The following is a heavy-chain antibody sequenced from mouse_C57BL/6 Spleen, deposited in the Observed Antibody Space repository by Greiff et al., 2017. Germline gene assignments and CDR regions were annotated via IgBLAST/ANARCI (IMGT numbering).Heavy chain of an antibody. V-gene: IGHV1-9*01. CDR1: GYTFTGYW. J-gene: IGHJ4*01. CDR2: ILPGSGST. CDR3: ARWGSSLYYYAMDY. Sequence: QVQLQQSGAELMKPGASVKLSCKATGYTFTGYWIEWVKQRPGHGLEWIGEILPGSGSTNYNEKFKGKATLTADTSSNTAYMQLSSLTTEDSAIYYCARWGSSLYYYAMDYWGQGTSVTVSS. D-gene: IGHD1-1*01.